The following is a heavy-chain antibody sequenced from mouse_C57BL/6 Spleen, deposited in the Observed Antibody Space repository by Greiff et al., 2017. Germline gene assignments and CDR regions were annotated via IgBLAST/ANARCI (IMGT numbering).Heavy chain of an antibody. J-gene: IGHJ2*01. CDR1: GFTFSSYA. Sequence: EVQVVESGGGLVKPGGSLKLSCAASGFTFSSYAMSWVRQTPEKRLEWVATISDGGSYTSYPDNVKGRSTLTRDNAKNNMYLKMSHLEAEDTAMYYCARDPPDYWGQGTTLTVSS. V-gene: IGHV5-4*01. CDR3: ARDPPDY. CDR2: ISDGGSYT.